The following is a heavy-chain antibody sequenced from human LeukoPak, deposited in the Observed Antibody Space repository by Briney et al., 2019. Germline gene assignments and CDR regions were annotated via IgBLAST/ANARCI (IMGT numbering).Heavy chain of an antibody. V-gene: IGHV3-21*01. Sequence: GGSLRLSCAASGFTFSSYSMNWVRQAPGKGLEWVSSISSSSYIYYADSVKGRFTISRDNAKNSLYLQMNSLRAEDTAVYYCARDFLTVRGVIPYWGQGTLVTVSS. CDR2: ISSSSYI. J-gene: IGHJ4*02. D-gene: IGHD3-10*01. CDR3: ARDFLTVRGVIPY. CDR1: GFTFSSYS.